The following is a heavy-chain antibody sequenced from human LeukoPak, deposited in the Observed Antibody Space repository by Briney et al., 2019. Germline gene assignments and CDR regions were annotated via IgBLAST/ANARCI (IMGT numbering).Heavy chain of an antibody. CDR2: IYYSGST. CDR3: ARRRGYSYGYGY. J-gene: IGHJ4*02. Sequence: SETLSLTCTVSGGSISSYYWSWIRQPPGKGLEWIGYIYYSGSTNYNPSLKRRVTISVDTSKNQFSLKLSSVTAADTAVYYCARRRGYSYGYGYWGQGTLVTVSS. V-gene: IGHV4-59*01. D-gene: IGHD5-18*01. CDR1: GGSISSYY.